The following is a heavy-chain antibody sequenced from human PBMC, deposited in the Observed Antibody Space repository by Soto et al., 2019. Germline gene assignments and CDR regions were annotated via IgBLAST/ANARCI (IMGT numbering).Heavy chain of an antibody. J-gene: IGHJ5*02. CDR2: INIGNGNT. CDR3: AREPPCGGRCYDHYFDP. CDR1: GYTFTYYP. V-gene: IGHV1-3*04. Sequence: ASVKVSCKASGYTFTYYPIHWVRQAPGQRLEWMGWINIGNGNTASSQKFQDRVTITRETSASTAYMELTSLRSEDTAVYYCAREPPCGGRCYDHYFDPWGQGTLVTVSS. D-gene: IGHD2-15*01.